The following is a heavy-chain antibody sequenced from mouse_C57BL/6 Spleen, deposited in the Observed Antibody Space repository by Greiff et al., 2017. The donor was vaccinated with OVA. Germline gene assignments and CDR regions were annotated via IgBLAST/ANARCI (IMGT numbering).Heavy chain of an antibody. CDR1: GFTFSNYW. CDR2: IRLKSDNYAT. J-gene: IGHJ2*01. CDR3: TGGWLPSYFDY. D-gene: IGHD2-2*01. V-gene: IGHV6-3*01. Sequence: EVHLVESGGGLVQPGGSMKLSCVASGFTFSNYWMNWVRQSPEKGLEWVAQIRLKSDNYATHYAESVKGRFTISRDDSKSSVYLQMNNLRAEDTGIYYCTGGWLPSYFDYWGQGTTLTVSS.